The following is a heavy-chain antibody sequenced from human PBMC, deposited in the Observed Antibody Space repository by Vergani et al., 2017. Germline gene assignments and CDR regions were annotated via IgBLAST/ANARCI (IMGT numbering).Heavy chain of an antibody. Sequence: EVQLVESGGGLVQPGRSLRLSCTTSGFTFGDYAMSWVRQAPGKGLEWVGFIRSKTYGGTTEYAASVKGRFTISRDDSKSIAYLQMNSLKTEDTAVYYCTSAKQRGYSGYDSPAYWGQGTLVTVSS. CDR2: IRSKTYGGTT. CDR1: GFTFGDYA. D-gene: IGHD5-12*01. V-gene: IGHV3-49*04. J-gene: IGHJ4*02. CDR3: TSAKQRGYSGYDSPAY.